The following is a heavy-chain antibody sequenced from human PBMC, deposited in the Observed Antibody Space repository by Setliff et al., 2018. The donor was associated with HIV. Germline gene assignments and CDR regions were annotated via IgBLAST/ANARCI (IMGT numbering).Heavy chain of an antibody. D-gene: IGHD4-17*01. CDR3: MDV. Sequence: SETLSLTCTVSGDPINSHYWSWIRQPPGEGLEWIGHIFTSGSTNYNPSLKSRVSISLDTAVYYCAREAGEYPVTDYYYYYYMDVWGKGTTVTVSS. V-gene: IGHV4-4*08. CDR1: GDPINSHY. J-gene: IGHJ6*03. CDR2: IFTSGST.